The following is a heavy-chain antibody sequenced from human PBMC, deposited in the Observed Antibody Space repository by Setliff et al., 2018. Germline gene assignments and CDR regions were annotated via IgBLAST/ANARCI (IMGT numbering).Heavy chain of an antibody. V-gene: IGHV4-59*01. Sequence: PSETLSLTCTVSVGSISSYYWSWIRQPPGKGLDWIGYIYYSVSPNYNPSLKSRVTISVDTSKNQFSLKLSSVTAADTAVYYCAREENDYKWGAFDIWGQGTMVTVSS. CDR3: AREENDYKWGAFDI. D-gene: IGHD4-4*01. CDR1: VGSISSYY. J-gene: IGHJ3*02. CDR2: IYYSVSP.